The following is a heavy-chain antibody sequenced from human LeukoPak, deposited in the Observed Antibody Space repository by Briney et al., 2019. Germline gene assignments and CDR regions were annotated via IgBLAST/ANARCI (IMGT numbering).Heavy chain of an antibody. CDR3: AIARAMATIYFDY. J-gene: IGHJ4*02. Sequence: GESLKISCKGSGYSFTSYWIGWVRQMPGKGLEWMGIIYPGDSDTRYSPSFQGQVTISADKSISTAYLQWSSLKASDTAMYYCAIARAMATIYFDYWGQGTLVTVSS. CDR2: IYPGDSDT. D-gene: IGHD5-24*01. V-gene: IGHV5-51*01. CDR1: GYSFTSYW.